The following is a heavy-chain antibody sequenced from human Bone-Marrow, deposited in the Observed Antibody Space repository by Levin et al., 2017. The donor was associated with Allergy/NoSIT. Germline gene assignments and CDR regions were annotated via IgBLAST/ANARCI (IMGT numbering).Heavy chain of an antibody. CDR2: IIPIFGTA. CDR1: GGTFSSYA. J-gene: IGHJ6*03. D-gene: IGHD3-3*01. CDR3: ARGVYDFWSGYYRPGYDYMDV. V-gene: IGHV1-69*13. Sequence: SVKVSCKASGGTFSSYAISWVRQAPGQGLEWMGGIIPIFGTANYAQKFQGRVTITADESTSTAYMELSSLRSEDTAVYYCARGVYDFWSGYYRPGYDYMDVWGKGTTVTVSS.